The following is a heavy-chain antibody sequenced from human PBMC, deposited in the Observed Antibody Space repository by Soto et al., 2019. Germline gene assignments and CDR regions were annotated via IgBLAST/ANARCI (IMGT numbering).Heavy chain of an antibody. CDR1: GGSISSGGYS. V-gene: IGHV4-30-2*01. CDR3: ARDSSGYFSFDY. Sequence: PSETLSLTCAFSGGSISSGGYSLSWIRQPPGKGLEWIGYIYHSGSTYYNPSLKSRVTISVDRSKNQFSLKLSSVTAADTAVYYCARDSSGYFSFDYWGQGTLVTVSS. D-gene: IGHD3-22*01. CDR2: IYHSGST. J-gene: IGHJ4*02.